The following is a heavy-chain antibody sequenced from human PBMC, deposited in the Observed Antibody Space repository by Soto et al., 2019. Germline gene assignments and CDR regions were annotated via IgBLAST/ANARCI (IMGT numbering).Heavy chain of an antibody. D-gene: IGHD3-10*01. J-gene: IGHJ4*02. Sequence: ETQSLTCAVYGGSFSGYYWSRTRKQPGKGLEWIGEINHSGSTNYNPSLKSRVTISVDTSKNQFSLKLSSVTAADTAVYYCPRGVNYYGSGSDFDYGGQGTLVTVSS. CDR2: INHSGST. CDR3: PRGVNYYGSGSDFDY. V-gene: IGHV4-34*01. CDR1: GGSFSGYY.